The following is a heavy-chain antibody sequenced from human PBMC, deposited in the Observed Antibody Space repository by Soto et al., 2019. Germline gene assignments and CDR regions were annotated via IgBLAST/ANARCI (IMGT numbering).Heavy chain of an antibody. Sequence: GASVKVSCKVSGYTLTELAMHWVRQAPGKGLEWMGGFDPEDGETIYAQKFQGRVTMTEDTSTDTDYMELSSLRSEDTAVYYCATSSGHSQDYYYYGMDVWGQGTTVTLSS. J-gene: IGHJ6*02. CDR2: FDPEDGET. D-gene: IGHD3-22*01. V-gene: IGHV1-24*01. CDR1: GYTLTELA. CDR3: ATSSGHSQDYYYYGMDV.